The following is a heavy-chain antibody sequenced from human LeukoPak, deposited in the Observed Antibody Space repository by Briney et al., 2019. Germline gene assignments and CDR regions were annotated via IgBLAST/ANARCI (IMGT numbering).Heavy chain of an antibody. Sequence: TGESLKISCKGSGYSFTSYWIGWVRQLPGKGLEWMGIIYPGDSDTRYSPSFQGQVTISADKSISTAYLQWSSLKASDTAMYYCARVYYYDSSGYSLDGYYFDYWGQGTLVTVSS. J-gene: IGHJ4*02. D-gene: IGHD3-22*01. CDR3: ARVYYYDSSGYSLDGYYFDY. CDR1: GYSFTSYW. CDR2: IYPGDSDT. V-gene: IGHV5-51*01.